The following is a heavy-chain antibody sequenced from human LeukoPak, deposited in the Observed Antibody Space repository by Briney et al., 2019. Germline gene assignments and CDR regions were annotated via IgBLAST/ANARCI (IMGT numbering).Heavy chain of an antibody. J-gene: IGHJ3*02. V-gene: IGHV3-21*01. D-gene: IGHD3-22*01. CDR1: GFTFSSYS. CDR3: KVRYDSSDDAFDI. CDR2: ISSSSSYI. Sequence: PGGSLRLSCAASGFTFSSYSMNWVRQAPGKGLEWVSSISSSSSYIYYADSVKGRFTISRDNDKNSLYLQMNSLRAEDTAVYYCKVRYDSSDDAFDIWGQGTMVTVSS.